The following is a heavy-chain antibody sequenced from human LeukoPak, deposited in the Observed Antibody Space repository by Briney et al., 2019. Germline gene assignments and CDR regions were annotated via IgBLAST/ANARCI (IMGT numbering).Heavy chain of an antibody. Sequence: SQTLSLTCAISGGSVPSNNGAWNWIRQSPSRALEWLGRTYYRSKWYNDYAGSFISRITISPDTSKNQFSLQLDSVTPEDTAVYYCARDVGATGWHTFDYWGQGTLVTVSS. CDR1: GGSVPSNNGA. J-gene: IGHJ4*02. CDR3: ARDVGATGWHTFDY. V-gene: IGHV6-1*01. CDR2: TYYRSKWYN. D-gene: IGHD7-27*01.